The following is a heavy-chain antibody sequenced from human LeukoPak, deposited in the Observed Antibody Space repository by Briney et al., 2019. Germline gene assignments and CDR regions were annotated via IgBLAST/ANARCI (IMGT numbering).Heavy chain of an antibody. Sequence: GGSLRLSCAASGFTFSSYDMHWVRQPTGKGLEWVSAIGTDGDTYYSGSVKGRFTISRENAKNSLFLHMSSLRAGDTAVYYCAKEGDIAAGLDYWGQGTLVIVSS. V-gene: IGHV3-13*01. J-gene: IGHJ4*02. D-gene: IGHD6-13*01. CDR1: GFTFSSYD. CDR3: AKEGDIAAGLDY. CDR2: IGTDGDT.